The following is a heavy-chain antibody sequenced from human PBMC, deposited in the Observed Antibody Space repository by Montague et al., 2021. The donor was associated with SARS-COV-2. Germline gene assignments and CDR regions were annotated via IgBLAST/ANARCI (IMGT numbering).Heavy chain of an antibody. CDR1: GSTFSSYS. V-gene: IGHV3-21*01. CDR2: ISSSSSYI. D-gene: IGHD4-17*01. J-gene: IGHJ4*02. CDR3: ARDLTTVTTNYFDY. Sequence: SLRLSCAASGSTFSSYSMNWVRQAPGKGLEWVSSISSSSSYIYYADSVKGRFTISRDNAKNSLYLQMNSLRAEDTAVYYCARDLTTVTTNYFDYWGQGTLVTVSS.